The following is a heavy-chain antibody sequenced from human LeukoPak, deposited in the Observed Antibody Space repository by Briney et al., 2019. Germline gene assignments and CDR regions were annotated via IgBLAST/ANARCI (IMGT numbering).Heavy chain of an antibody. J-gene: IGHJ4*02. Sequence: SVKVSCKASGGTFSSYAISWVRQAPGQGLEWMGGIIPIFGSANYAQKFQGRVTITTDESTSTVYMELSSLRSEDAAVYYCARSRGGGPIDYWGQGTLVTVSS. CDR2: IIPIFGSA. CDR1: GGTFSSYA. V-gene: IGHV1-69*05. CDR3: ARSRGGGPIDY. D-gene: IGHD2-2*01.